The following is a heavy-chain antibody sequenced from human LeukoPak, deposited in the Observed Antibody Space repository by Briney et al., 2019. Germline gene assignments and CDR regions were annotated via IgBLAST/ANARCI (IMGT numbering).Heavy chain of an antibody. J-gene: IGHJ4*02. CDR1: GYTFTGYY. CDR3: ARVVDYRDYGDYFDY. V-gene: IGHV1-2*02. CDR2: INPNSGGT. Sequence: ASVKVSCKASGYTFTGYYMHWVRQAPGQGLEWMGWINPNSGGTNYAQKFQGRVTMTRDTSISTAYMELSRLRSDDTAVYYCARVVDYRDYGDYFDYWGQGTLVTVSS. D-gene: IGHD4-17*01.